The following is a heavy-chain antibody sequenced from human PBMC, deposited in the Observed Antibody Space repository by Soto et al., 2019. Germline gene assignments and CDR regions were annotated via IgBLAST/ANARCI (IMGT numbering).Heavy chain of an antibody. Sequence: QLQLQESGPGLVKPSETLSLTCTVSGDSISSNTYYWGWIRQPPGKGLEWIGSVYYTGSTYYNPALKGRVATSVDPSKNPFSLKLSSVTAADPGVYYCARARRDGYNYLNWWGQGTLVTVCS. J-gene: IGHJ4*02. V-gene: IGHV4-39*01. CDR3: ARARRDGYNYLNW. CDR1: GDSISSNTYY. CDR2: VYYTGST. D-gene: IGHD5-12*01.